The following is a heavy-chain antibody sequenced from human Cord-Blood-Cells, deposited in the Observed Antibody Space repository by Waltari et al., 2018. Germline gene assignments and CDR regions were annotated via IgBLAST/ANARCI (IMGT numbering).Heavy chain of an antibody. CDR2: IIPIFGTA. D-gene: IGHD1-26*01. CDR3: ARDKVGADAFDI. Sequence: QVQLVQSGAEVKKHGSSVKVSCKASGGTFSSYAISWLRQAPGQGLEWMGGIIPIFGTANYAQKFQGRVTITADKSTSTAYMELSSLRSEDTAVYYCARDKVGADAFDIWGQGTMVTVSS. J-gene: IGHJ3*02. V-gene: IGHV1-69*06. CDR1: GGTFSSYA.